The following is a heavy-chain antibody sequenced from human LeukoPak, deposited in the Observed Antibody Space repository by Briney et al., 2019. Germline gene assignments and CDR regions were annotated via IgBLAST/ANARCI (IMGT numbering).Heavy chain of an antibody. D-gene: IGHD6-13*01. V-gene: IGHV3-48*01. CDR2: ISSSSSTI. J-gene: IGHJ4*02. Sequence: GGSLRLSCAASGFTFSSYSMNWVRQAPGKGLEWVSYISSSSSTIYYADSVKGRFTISRDNAKNSLYLQMNSLRAEDTAVYYCARTIMGSSSWFRGADYWGQGTLVTVSS. CDR1: GFTFSSYS. CDR3: ARTIMGSSSWFRGADY.